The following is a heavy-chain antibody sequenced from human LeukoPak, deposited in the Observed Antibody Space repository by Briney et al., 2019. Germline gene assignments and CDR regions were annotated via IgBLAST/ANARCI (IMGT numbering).Heavy chain of an antibody. V-gene: IGHV4-39*07. CDR1: GGPISSRSYY. Sequence: SETLSLTCSVSGGPISSRSYYWGWIRQPPGKGLEWIGSLYHSGSTYYNPSLKSRVTISIDTSKNQFSLKLNSLTAADTAVYYCARGIVVVAQLGFYFYYMDVWGKGTTVTISS. CDR2: LYHSGST. J-gene: IGHJ6*03. CDR3: ARGIVVVAQLGFYFYYMDV. D-gene: IGHD2-15*01.